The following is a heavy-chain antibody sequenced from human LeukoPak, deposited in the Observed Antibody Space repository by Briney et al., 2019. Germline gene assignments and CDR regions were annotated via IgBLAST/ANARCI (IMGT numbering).Heavy chain of an antibody. Sequence: SETLSLTCTVSGYSISSGYYWGWIRQPPGKGLEWIGSIYHSGSTYYNPSLKSRVTISVDTSKNQFSLKLSSVTAADTAVYYCARDLEGSSGAGSNWFDPWGQGTLVTVSS. CDR1: GYSISSGYY. D-gene: IGHD6-19*01. J-gene: IGHJ5*02. CDR2: IYHSGST. V-gene: IGHV4-38-2*02. CDR3: ARDLEGSSGAGSNWFDP.